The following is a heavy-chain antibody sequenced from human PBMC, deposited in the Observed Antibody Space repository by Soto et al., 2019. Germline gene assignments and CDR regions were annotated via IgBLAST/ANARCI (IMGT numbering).Heavy chain of an antibody. Sequence: PGRSMRLSCAASEFTFSSRWMHWVRQATGKGLVWVSRINSDGTTITYADSVKGRFTISRDNAKNTLYLQMNSLRAEDTAVYYCARGTQTTVTTRLFDCWGQGTLVTVSS. CDR2: INSDGTTI. V-gene: IGHV3-74*01. CDR3: ARGTQTTVTTRLFDC. J-gene: IGHJ4*02. D-gene: IGHD4-17*01. CDR1: EFTFSSRW.